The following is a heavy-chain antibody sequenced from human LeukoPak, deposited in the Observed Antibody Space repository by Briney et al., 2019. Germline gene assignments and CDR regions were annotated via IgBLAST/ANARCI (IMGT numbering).Heavy chain of an antibody. CDR2: IYSGGST. D-gene: IGHD3-10*01. V-gene: IGHV3-53*01. CDR3: AREDGFGDFDY. J-gene: IGHJ4*02. Sequence: GGSLRLSCAASGFIVSSNYMSWVRQAPGKGLEWVSVIYSGGSTYYADSVKGRFTISRDNSKNTLYLQMNSPRAEDTAVYYCAREDGFGDFDYWGQGTLVTVSS. CDR1: GFIVSSNY.